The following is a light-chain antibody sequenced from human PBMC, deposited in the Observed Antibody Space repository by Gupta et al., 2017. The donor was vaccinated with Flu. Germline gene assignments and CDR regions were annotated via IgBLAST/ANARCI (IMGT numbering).Light chain of an antibody. CDR1: QSVSSSY. V-gene: IGKV3-20*01. Sequence: ERATLSGRASQSVSSSYLAWYQQKPGQAPRLLIYGASSRATGIPDRFSGSGSGTDFTLTISRLEPEDFAVYYCQQYGSSPWTFGQGTKVEIK. CDR2: GAS. CDR3: QQYGSSPWT. J-gene: IGKJ1*01.